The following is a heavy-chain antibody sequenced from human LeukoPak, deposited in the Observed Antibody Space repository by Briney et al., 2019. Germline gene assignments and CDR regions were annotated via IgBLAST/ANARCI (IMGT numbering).Heavy chain of an antibody. CDR3: ARGFCSGGSCYLFDS. J-gene: IGHJ4*02. V-gene: IGHV4-4*07. Sequence: SETLSLTCTVSGGSISGSYWSWIRQPAGKGLKWIGSIYSSGSTNYNPSLKSRVTMSVDTSKNQVSLKLNSVTAADTAVYYCARGFCSGGSCYLFDSWGQGTLVTVSS. D-gene: IGHD2-15*01. CDR1: GGSISGSY. CDR2: IYSSGST.